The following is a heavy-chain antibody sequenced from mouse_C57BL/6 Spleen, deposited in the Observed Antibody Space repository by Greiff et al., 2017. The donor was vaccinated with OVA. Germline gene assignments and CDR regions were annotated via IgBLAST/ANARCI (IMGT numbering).Heavy chain of an antibody. CDR3: ARRDYGSSSYWYFDV. CDR1: GFTFSSYG. CDR2: ISSGGSYT. J-gene: IGHJ1*03. V-gene: IGHV5-6*01. D-gene: IGHD1-1*01. Sequence: EVHLVESGGDLVKPGGSLKLSCAASGFTFSSYGMSWVRQTPDKRLEWVATISSGGSYTYYPDSVKGRFTISRDNAKNTLYLQMSSLKSEDTAMYYCARRDYGSSSYWYFDVWGTGTTVTVSS.